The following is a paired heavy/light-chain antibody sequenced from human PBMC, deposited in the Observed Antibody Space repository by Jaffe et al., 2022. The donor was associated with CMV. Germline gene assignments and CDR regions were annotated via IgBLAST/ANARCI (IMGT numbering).Light chain of an antibody. J-gene: IGLJ3*02. CDR1: SSNIGDNA. CDR2: YDD. Sequence: QSVLTQPPSVSEAPRQRVTISCSGSSSNIGDNAVNWYQVLPGKAPKLLIYYDDLVPSGVSDRFSGSKSGASASLAISGLQSEDEADYYCAAWDDSLNGWVFGGGTKLTVL. V-gene: IGLV1-36*01. CDR3: AAWDDSLNGWV.
Heavy chain of an antibody. CDR1: GFIFSSYG. V-gene: IGHV3-33*06. J-gene: IGHJ6*02. CDR3: AKDVRHCTSTICYQIYGMDV. D-gene: IGHD2-2*01. CDR2: IWFDGTNK. Sequence: QVQLVESGGGVVQPGRSLRLSCAASGFIFSSYGMHWVRQAPGKGLEWVAVIWFDGTNKYYADSVKGRFIISRDNSKNTLSLQMNSLRAEDTAVYYCAKDVRHCTSTICYQIYGMDVWGQGTTVTVSS.